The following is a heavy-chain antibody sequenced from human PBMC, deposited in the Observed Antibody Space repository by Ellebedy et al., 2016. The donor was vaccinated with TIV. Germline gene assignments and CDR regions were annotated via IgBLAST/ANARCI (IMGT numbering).Heavy chain of an antibody. CDR1: GLTFSSFG. Sequence: PGGSLRLSCVASGLTFSSFGMHWVRPAPGKGLGWVAFIRYDESDKHYADSVKGRFTISRDASKSTRYLQMNSLRIEHTAVYYCSKDRGGSYYYYFDYWGQGTLVTVSS. CDR2: IRYDESDK. D-gene: IGHD1-26*01. CDR3: SKDRGGSYYYYFDY. V-gene: IGHV3-30*02. J-gene: IGHJ4*02.